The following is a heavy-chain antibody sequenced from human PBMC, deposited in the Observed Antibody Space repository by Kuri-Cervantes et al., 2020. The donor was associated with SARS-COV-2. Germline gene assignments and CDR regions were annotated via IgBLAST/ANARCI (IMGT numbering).Heavy chain of an antibody. V-gene: IGHV4-39*01. CDR3: AGQMMSSITIFGVVITRNWFDP. J-gene: IGHJ5*02. CDR1: GGSISSSSYY. CDR2: IYYSGST. Sequence: GSLRLSCTVSGGSISSSSYYWGWIRQPPGKGLEWIGSIYYSGSTYYNPSLKSRVTISVDKSKNQFSLKLSSVTAADTAVYYCAGQMMSSITIFGVVITRNWFDPWGQGTLVTVSS. D-gene: IGHD3-3*01.